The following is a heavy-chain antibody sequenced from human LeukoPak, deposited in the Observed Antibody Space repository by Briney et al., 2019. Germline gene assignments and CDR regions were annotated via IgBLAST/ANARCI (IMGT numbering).Heavy chain of an antibody. D-gene: IGHD2-8*01. J-gene: IGHJ5*02. Sequence: ASVNVSCKASGYTFTSYDINWVRQATGQGLEWMGWMNPNSGNTGYAQKFQARVTMTRNTSISTAYMELSSLRSEDTAVYYCARGQKSCANGVCYTANWFDPWGQGTLVTVSS. CDR3: ARGQKSCANGVCYTANWFDP. V-gene: IGHV1-8*01. CDR1: GYTFTSYD. CDR2: MNPNSGNT.